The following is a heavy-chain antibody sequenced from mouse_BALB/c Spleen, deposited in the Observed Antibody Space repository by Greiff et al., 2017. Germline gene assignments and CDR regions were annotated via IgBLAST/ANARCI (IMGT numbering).Heavy chain of an antibody. CDR3: ARESLYDYDDGFAY. J-gene: IGHJ3*01. CDR1: GFTFSSYA. CDR2: ISSGGSYT. Sequence: EVKVVESGGGLVKPGGSLKLSCAASGFTFSSYAMSWVRQSPEKRLEWVAEISSGGSYTYYPDTVTGRFTISRDNAKNTLYLEMSSLRSEDTAMYYCARESLYDYDDGFAYWGQGTLVTVSA. D-gene: IGHD2-4*01. V-gene: IGHV5-9-4*01.